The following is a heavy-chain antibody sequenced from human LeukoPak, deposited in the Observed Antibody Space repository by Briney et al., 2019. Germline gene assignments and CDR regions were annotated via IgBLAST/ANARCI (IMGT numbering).Heavy chain of an antibody. V-gene: IGHV3-21*01. CDR1: GFTFSSYS. Sequence: PGGSLRLSCAASGFTFSSYSMNWVRQAPGKGLEWGSSISSSSSYIYYADSVKGRFTISRDNAKNSLYLQMNSLRAEDTAVYYCARFDYDYVWGRRGYWGQGTLVTVSS. J-gene: IGHJ4*02. CDR3: ARFDYDYVWGRRGY. D-gene: IGHD3-16*01. CDR2: ISSSSSYI.